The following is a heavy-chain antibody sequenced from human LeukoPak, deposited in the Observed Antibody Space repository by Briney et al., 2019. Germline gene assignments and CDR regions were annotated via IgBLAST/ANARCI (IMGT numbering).Heavy chain of an antibody. V-gene: IGHV4-34*01. D-gene: IGHD5-12*01. CDR2: INHSGST. Sequence: SETLSLTCAVYGGSFSGYYWSWIRQPPGKGLEGIGEINHSGSTNYNPSLKSRVTISVDTSKNQFSLKLSSVTAADTAVYYCARGHIVATIPHFDYWGQGTLVTVSS. CDR1: GGSFSGYY. J-gene: IGHJ4*02. CDR3: ARGHIVATIPHFDY.